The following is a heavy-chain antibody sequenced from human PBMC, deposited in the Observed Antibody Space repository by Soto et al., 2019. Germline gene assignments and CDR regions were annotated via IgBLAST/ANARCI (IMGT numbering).Heavy chain of an antibody. CDR2: IYYSGST. CDR1: GGSISSYY. CDR3: ARGPLYMVRGVNALYYFDY. D-gene: IGHD3-10*01. V-gene: IGHV4-59*01. J-gene: IGHJ4*02. Sequence: SETLSLTCTVSGGSISSYYWSWIRQPPGKGLEWIGHIYYSGSTNYNPSLKSRVTISVDTSKNQFSLKLSSVTAADTAVYYCARGPLYMVRGVNALYYFDYWGQGTLVTVSS.